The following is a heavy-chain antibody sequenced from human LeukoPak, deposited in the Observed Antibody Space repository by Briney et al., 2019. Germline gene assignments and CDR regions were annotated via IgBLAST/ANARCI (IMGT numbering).Heavy chain of an antibody. CDR3: AKDAQLRSRWFDP. CDR2: ISYDGSNK. Sequence: PGGSLRLSCAASGFTFSSYGMHWVRQAPGKGLEWVAVISYDGSNKYYADSVKGRFTISRDNSKNTLYLQMNTLRAEDTAMYYCAKDAQLRSRWFDPWGQGTLVTVSS. J-gene: IGHJ5*02. V-gene: IGHV3-30*18. CDR1: GFTFSSYG. D-gene: IGHD2/OR15-2a*01.